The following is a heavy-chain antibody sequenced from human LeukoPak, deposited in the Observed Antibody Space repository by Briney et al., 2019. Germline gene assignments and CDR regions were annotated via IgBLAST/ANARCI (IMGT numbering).Heavy chain of an antibody. CDR1: GFTFSSYA. CDR2: ISGSGRST. Sequence: GGSLRLSCAASGFTFSSYAMSWVRQAPGKGLEWVSAISGSGRSTYYADSVKGRFTISRDNSKNTLYLQMNSLRAEDSAVYYCAKRFWSSSTSCYDCWFDPWGQGTLVTVSS. J-gene: IGHJ5*02. D-gene: IGHD2-2*01. V-gene: IGHV3-23*01. CDR3: AKRFWSSSTSCYDCWFDP.